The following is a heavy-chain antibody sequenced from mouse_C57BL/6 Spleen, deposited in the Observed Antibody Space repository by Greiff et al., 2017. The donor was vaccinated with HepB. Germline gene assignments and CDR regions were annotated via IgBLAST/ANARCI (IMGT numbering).Heavy chain of an antibody. J-gene: IGHJ4*01. Sequence: EVQLQQSGPELVKPGASVKMSCKASGYTFTDYNMHWVKQSHGKSLEWIGYINPNNGGTSYNQKYKDKATLTVNKSSSTAYMELRSLTSEDSAVYYCARYYYAMDYWGQGTSVTVSS. V-gene: IGHV1-22*01. CDR1: GYTFTDYN. CDR2: INPNNGGT. CDR3: ARYYYAMDY.